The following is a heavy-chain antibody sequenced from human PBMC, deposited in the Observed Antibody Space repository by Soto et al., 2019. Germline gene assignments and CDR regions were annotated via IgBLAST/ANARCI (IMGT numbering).Heavy chain of an antibody. CDR2: ISSSSSYT. J-gene: IGHJ4*02. CDR3: ASSQQGLGAYFDY. V-gene: IGHV3-21*01. D-gene: IGHD3-16*01. CDR1: GFTFSSYS. Sequence: EVQLVESGGGLVKPGGSLRLSCAASGFTFSSYSMNWVRQAPGKGLEWVSSISSSSSYTYYADSVKGRFTISRDNAKNSLYLQMNSLRAEDTAVYYCASSQQGLGAYFDYWGQGTLVTVSS.